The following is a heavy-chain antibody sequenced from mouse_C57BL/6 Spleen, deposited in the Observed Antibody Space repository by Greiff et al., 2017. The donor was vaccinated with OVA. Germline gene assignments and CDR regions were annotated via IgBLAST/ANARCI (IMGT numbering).Heavy chain of an antibody. D-gene: IGHD1-1*02. CDR2: ISNLAYSI. CDR1: GFTFSDYG. V-gene: IGHV5-15*01. Sequence: EVQLVESGGGLVQPGGSLKLSCAASGFTFSDYGMAWVRQAPRKGPEWVAFISNLAYSIYYADTVTGGFTISRENAKNTLYLEMSSLRSEDTAMYYCARRTGAYAMDYWGQGTSVTVSS. J-gene: IGHJ4*01. CDR3: ARRTGAYAMDY.